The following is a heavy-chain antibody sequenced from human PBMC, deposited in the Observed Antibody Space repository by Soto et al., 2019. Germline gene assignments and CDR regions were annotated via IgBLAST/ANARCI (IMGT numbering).Heavy chain of an antibody. D-gene: IGHD3-10*01. Sequence: GGSLRLSCAASGFTFDDYAMHWVRQAPGKGLEWVSGISWNSGSIGYADSGKGRFTISRDNAKNSLYLQMNSLRAEDTALYYCAKAGSGVIYYYYMDVWGKGTTVTVSS. CDR1: GFTFDDYA. CDR2: ISWNSGSI. J-gene: IGHJ6*03. V-gene: IGHV3-9*01. CDR3: AKAGSGVIYYYYMDV.